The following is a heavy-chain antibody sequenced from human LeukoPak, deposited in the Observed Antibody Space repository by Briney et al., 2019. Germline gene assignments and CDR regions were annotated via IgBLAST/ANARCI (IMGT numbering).Heavy chain of an antibody. D-gene: IGHD3-3*01. J-gene: IGHJ4*02. CDR1: GGSISSYY. CDR2: IYTSGST. Sequence: KPSETLSLTCTVSGGSISSYYWSWIRQPAGKGLEWIGRIYTSGSTNYNPSLKSRVTMSDTSKNQFSLKLSSVTAADTAVYYCARDRRGSIFGVVSYGDYFDYWGQGTLVTVSS. CDR3: ARDRRGSIFGVVSYGDYFDY. V-gene: IGHV4-4*07.